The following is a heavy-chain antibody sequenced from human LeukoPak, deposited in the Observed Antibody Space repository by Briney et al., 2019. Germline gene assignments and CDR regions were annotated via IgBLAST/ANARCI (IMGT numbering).Heavy chain of an antibody. Sequence: GGSLRLSCAASGFSFRDYGMHWVRRTPGKGLEWVAFIRYDGSNKYYADSVKGRFTISRDNSKNTLYLQMNSLRAEDTAVYYCAKGNYYDSSAYNWFDPWGQGTLVTVSS. CDR2: IRYDGSNK. CDR3: AKGNYYDSSAYNWFDP. D-gene: IGHD3-22*01. V-gene: IGHV3-30*02. J-gene: IGHJ5*02. CDR1: GFSFRDYG.